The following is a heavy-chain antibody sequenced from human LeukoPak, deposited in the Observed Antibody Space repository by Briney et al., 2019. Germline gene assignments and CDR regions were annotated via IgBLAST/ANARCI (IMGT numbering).Heavy chain of an antibody. Sequence: GRSLRLSCAASGFTFDDYAMHWVRQVPGKGLEWVSSISWNSGNIAYAGSVKGRFTISRDNAKNSLYLQMNSLRSDDTALYYCAKTVLRDPGGFDCWGPGTLVTVSS. V-gene: IGHV3-9*01. D-gene: IGHD3-3*01. CDR1: GFTFDDYA. CDR3: AKTVLRDPGGFDC. J-gene: IGHJ4*02. CDR2: ISWNSGNI.